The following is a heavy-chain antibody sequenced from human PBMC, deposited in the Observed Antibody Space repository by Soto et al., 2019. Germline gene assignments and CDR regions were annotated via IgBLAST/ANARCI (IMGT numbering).Heavy chain of an antibody. J-gene: IGHJ3*02. CDR2: IYYSGST. V-gene: IGHV4-59*01. CDR1: GGSISSYY. D-gene: IGHD4-17*01. Sequence: QVQLQESGPGLVKPSETLSLTCTVSGGSISSYYWSWIRQPPGKGLEWIGYIYYSGSTNYNPSLKSRVTISIGPSKNQFPLKLSSVTAADTAVYYCARWGDDYGDYGGAFDIWGQGTMVTVSS. CDR3: ARWGDDYGDYGGAFDI.